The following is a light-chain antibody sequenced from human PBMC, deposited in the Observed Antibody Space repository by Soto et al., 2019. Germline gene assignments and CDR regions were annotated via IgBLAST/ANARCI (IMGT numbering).Light chain of an antibody. CDR1: QSVSSY. V-gene: IGKV3-11*01. Sequence: EIVLTQSPATLSLSPGERATLSCSASQSVSSYLAWYQQKPGQAPRLLIYDASNRATGIPARFSGSGSGTDFTLTISSLEPEDFAGDYCQQRSNRLITFGQGTRLEIK. CDR2: DAS. J-gene: IGKJ5*01. CDR3: QQRSNRLIT.